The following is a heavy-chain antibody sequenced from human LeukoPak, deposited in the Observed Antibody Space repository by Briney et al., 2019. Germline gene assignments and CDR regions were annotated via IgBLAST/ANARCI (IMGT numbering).Heavy chain of an antibody. CDR3: ARSDYGDYFLDY. D-gene: IGHD4-17*01. V-gene: IGHV4-31*03. Sequence: SETLSLTCTVSGGSISIGGYYWNWIRQHPGKGLEWIGYFYNSRTTYYNPSLRSRVTISVDTSQNQFSLRLSSVAAADTAVYYCARSDYGDYFLDYWGQGTLVTVSS. CDR2: FYNSRTT. J-gene: IGHJ4*02. CDR1: GGSISIGGYY.